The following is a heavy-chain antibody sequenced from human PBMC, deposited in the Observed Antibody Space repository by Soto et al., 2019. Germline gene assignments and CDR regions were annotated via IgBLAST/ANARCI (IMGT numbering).Heavy chain of an antibody. CDR3: AKCIQVNWNYDAFHI. CDR2: ISYDGSNK. J-gene: IGHJ3*02. D-gene: IGHD1-7*01. Sequence: QVQLVESGGGVVQPGRSLRLSCAASGFTFSSYAMHWVRQAPGKGLEWVAVISYDGSNKYYADSVKGRFTISRDSSRNTLYLQMNSLRAEDTALYYCAKCIQVNWNYDAFHIWGQGTMVTVSS. V-gene: IGHV3-30-3*01. CDR1: GFTFSSYA.